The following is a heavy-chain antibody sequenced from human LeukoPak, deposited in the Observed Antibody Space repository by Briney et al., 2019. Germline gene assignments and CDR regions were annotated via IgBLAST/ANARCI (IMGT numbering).Heavy chain of an antibody. CDR2: ITSGSSYI. D-gene: IGHD3-22*01. CDR3: ARDYYDSSGYLGLRDAFDI. Sequence: GGSLRLSCAASGFTFDDYGMSWVRQAPGKGLEWVSSITSGSSYIYYADSVKGRFTISRDNAKNSLYLQMNSLRAEDTAVYYCARDYYDSSGYLGLRDAFDIWGQGTMVTVSS. CDR1: GFTFDDYG. J-gene: IGHJ3*02. V-gene: IGHV3-21*01.